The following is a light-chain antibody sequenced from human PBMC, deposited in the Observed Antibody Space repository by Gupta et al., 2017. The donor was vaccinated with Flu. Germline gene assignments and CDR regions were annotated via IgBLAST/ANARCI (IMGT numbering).Light chain of an antibody. CDR3: PQDGDWPPYT. V-gene: IGKV3-15*01. CDR1: QSVSSN. Sequence: EIVMTQSSGTLSVSPGERSTRSCRASQSVSSNLAWYQQKPGRAPRLLIYGAFPRATGIADRFIGSGSGTDFTLTISSLQSEDFAVYYCPQDGDWPPYTFGQGTQVEMK. J-gene: IGKJ1*01. CDR2: GAF.